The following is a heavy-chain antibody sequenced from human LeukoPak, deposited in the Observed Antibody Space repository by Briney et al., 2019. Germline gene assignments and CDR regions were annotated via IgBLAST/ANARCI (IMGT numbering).Heavy chain of an antibody. CDR3: ARVPYSSGWYGFDY. V-gene: IGHV3-74*01. D-gene: IGHD6-19*01. J-gene: IGHJ4*02. Sequence: GGSLRLSCAASGFTFSSYWMHWVRQAPGKGLVWVSRINSDGSSTSYADSVKGRFTISRDNAKNTLYLQMNSLRAEDTAVYYCARVPYSSGWYGFDYWGQGTLVTVSS. CDR1: GFTFSSYW. CDR2: INSDGSST.